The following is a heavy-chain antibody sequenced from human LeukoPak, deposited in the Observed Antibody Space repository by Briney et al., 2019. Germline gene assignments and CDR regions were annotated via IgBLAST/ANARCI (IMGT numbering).Heavy chain of an antibody. CDR2: ISSSGSTI. V-gene: IGHV3-48*03. CDR3: ARDGGYNSYNWFDP. CDR1: GFTFSSYE. D-gene: IGHD5-24*01. J-gene: IGHJ5*02. Sequence: GGSLRLSCAASGFTFSSYEMNWVRQAPGKGLEWVSYISSSGSTIYYADSVKGRFTISRDNAKNSLYLQMNSLRAEDTAVYYCARDGGYNSYNWFDPWGQGTLVTVSS.